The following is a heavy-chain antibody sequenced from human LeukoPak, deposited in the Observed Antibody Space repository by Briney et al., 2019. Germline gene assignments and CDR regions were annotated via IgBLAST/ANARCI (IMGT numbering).Heavy chain of an antibody. D-gene: IGHD5-18*01. CDR2: IYYSAST. CDR3: ACVDTAMVYFDY. Sequence: SETLSLTXTVSGGSISSYFWSWIRQTPGKGLEWIGYIYYSASTNYNPSLKSRVTISVDTSKNQFSLRLSSVTAADTAVYYCACVDTAMVYFDYWGQGTLVTVSS. V-gene: IGHV4-59*01. CDR1: GGSISSYF. J-gene: IGHJ4*02.